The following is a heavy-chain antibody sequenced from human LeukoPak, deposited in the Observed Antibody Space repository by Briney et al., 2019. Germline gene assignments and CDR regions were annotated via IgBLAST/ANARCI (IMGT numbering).Heavy chain of an antibody. D-gene: IGHD1-26*01. Sequence: ASVKVSCKASGYTFTSYGISWVRQAPGQGLEWMGWISAYNGNTNYAQKLQGRVTMTTDTSTSTAYMELRSLRSDDTAVHYCAREVGGLVGARKQKAMDVWGKGTTVTVSS. CDR3: AREVGGLVGARKQKAMDV. J-gene: IGHJ6*03. CDR2: ISAYNGNT. V-gene: IGHV1-18*01. CDR1: GYTFTSYG.